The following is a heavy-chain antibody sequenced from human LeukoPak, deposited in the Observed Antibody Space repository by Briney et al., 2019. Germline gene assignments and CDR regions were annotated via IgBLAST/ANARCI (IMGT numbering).Heavy chain of an antibody. CDR1: GYSFTSYW. V-gene: IGHV5-10-1*01. D-gene: IGHD4-11*01. CDR2: IDPSDSYT. CDR3: ARTLTTDIDY. J-gene: IGHJ4*02. Sequence: GESLKISCNGSGYSFTSYWICLVRQMPGKGLEWMGRIDPSDSYTNYSPSFQGHVTISADKSISIAYLQWSNLRASDTAMYYCARTLTTDIDYWGQGTLVTVSS.